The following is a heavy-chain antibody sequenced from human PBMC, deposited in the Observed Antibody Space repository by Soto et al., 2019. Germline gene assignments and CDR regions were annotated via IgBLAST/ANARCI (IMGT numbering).Heavy chain of an antibody. CDR2: IFYSGST. Sequence: QLQLQESGPGLVKPSETLSLTCSVSGGSISSSNYYWGWIRQPPGKGLEWIGSIFYSGSTNYNPSLKSRVTISADTSKNQFSLKLTSVTAADTAVYYCARQSIPIGEVIARDGFDIWGQGTMVTVSS. J-gene: IGHJ3*02. CDR3: ARQSIPIGEVIARDGFDI. CDR1: GGSISSSNYY. V-gene: IGHV4-39*01. D-gene: IGHD3-16*02.